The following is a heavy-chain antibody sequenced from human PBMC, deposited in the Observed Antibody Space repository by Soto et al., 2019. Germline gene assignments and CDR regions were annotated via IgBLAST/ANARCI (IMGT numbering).Heavy chain of an antibody. CDR2: IYYSGST. CDR1: GGSISSYY. V-gene: IGHV4-59*01. D-gene: IGHD3-22*01. CDR3: ARTPYYYDSSGYWDY. J-gene: IGHJ4*02. Sequence: SETLSLTCTVSGGSISSYYWSWIRQPPGKGLEWIGYIYYSGSTNYNPSLKSRVTISVDTSKNQFSLKLSSVTAADTAVYYCARTPYYYDSSGYWDYWGQGTLVTVSS.